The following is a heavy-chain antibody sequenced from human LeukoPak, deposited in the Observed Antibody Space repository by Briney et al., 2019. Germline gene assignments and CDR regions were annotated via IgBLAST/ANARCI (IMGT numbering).Heavy chain of an antibody. CDR1: GFTFHYYD. CDR2: IGTAGDT. Sequence: GGSLRLSCAASGFTFHYYDMLWVRQAAGRGLEWVSGIGTAGDTYYPASVKGRFTISRENGKSSLYLQMNSLSAGDTAVYYCASSPAYSSSWYAIDNWGRGTLVTVSS. J-gene: IGHJ4*02. CDR3: ASSPAYSSSWYAIDN. D-gene: IGHD6-13*01. V-gene: IGHV3-13*01.